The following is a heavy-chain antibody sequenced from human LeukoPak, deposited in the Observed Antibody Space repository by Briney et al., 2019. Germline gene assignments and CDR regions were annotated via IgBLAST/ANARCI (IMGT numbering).Heavy chain of an antibody. CDR2: IIPMFGIA. CDR1: GGTFSRYA. V-gene: IGHV1-69*13. Sequence: SVKVSCEASGGTFSRYAISWVRQAPGQGLEWMGGIIPMFGIANYAQKFQGRVTITADESTSTAYMELSSLRSEDTAVYYCARDRPYTGGWRGFDYWGQGTLVTVSS. D-gene: IGHD6-19*01. J-gene: IGHJ4*02. CDR3: ARDRPYTGGWRGFDY.